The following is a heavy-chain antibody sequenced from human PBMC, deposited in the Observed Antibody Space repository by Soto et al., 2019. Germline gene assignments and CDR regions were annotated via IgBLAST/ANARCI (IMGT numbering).Heavy chain of an antibody. D-gene: IGHD2-15*01. Sequence: QVQLVQSGAEVKKPGASVKVSCKASGYTFTSYDIYWVRQATGQGLEWMGWMNPNSGNTGYAQKFQGRVTMTRNTSISTAYMELSSLRSEDTAVYYCARLGYCSGGSCYRPDYWGQGTLVTVSS. CDR3: ARLGYCSGGSCYRPDY. CDR1: GYTFTSYD. V-gene: IGHV1-8*01. CDR2: MNPNSGNT. J-gene: IGHJ4*02.